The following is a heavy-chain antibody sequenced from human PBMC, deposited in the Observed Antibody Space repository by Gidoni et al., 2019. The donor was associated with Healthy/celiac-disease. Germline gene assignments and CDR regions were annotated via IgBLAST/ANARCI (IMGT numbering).Heavy chain of an antibody. CDR1: GFTVSSNY. CDR3: AAPKPGIAAAGPYYYYYGMDV. CDR2: IYSGGST. Sequence: EVQLVESGGGLIQPGGSLRLSCAASGFTVSSNYMSWVRQAPGKGLEGVSVIYSGGSTYYADSVKGRFTISRDNSKNTLYLQMNSLRAEDTAVYYCAAPKPGIAAAGPYYYYYGMDVWGQGTTVTVSS. D-gene: IGHD6-13*01. J-gene: IGHJ6*02. V-gene: IGHV3-53*01.